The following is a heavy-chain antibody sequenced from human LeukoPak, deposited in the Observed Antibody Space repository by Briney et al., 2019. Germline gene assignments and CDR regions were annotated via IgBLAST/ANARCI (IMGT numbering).Heavy chain of an antibody. V-gene: IGHV3-23*01. CDR2: IGGDGI. D-gene: IGHD6-13*01. J-gene: IGHJ4*01. Sequence: GGSLRLPCAASGFTLSNYAMSWVRQAPGKGLEWVSGIGGDGIFYAEFVRGRFTISRDNSKNTLYLQMNSLRGDDTALYYCAKELAAAGNPAYDYWGQGILVTVSS. CDR1: GFTLSNYA. CDR3: AKELAAAGNPAYDY.